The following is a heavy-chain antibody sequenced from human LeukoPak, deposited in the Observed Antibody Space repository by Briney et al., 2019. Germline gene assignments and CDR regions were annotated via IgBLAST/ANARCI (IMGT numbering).Heavy chain of an antibody. D-gene: IGHD3-10*01. V-gene: IGHV3-30*04. CDR1: GFTFSNYA. CDR2: ILHDGSNK. CDR3: ARGLMIRGVADY. Sequence: GGSLRLSCAASGFTFSNYAMHWVRQAPGKGLEWVAVILHDGSNKYADSVKGRFTISRDNSKNTLYLQMNSLRAEDTAVYYCARGLMIRGVADYWGQGTLVIVSS. J-gene: IGHJ4*02.